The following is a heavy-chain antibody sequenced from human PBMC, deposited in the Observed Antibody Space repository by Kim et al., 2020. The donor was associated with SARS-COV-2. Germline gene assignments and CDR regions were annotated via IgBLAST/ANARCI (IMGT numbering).Heavy chain of an antibody. Sequence: IHNADSVTGRVTNPRDNAKNSLYLQMNRLRAEDTAVYYCARPRQVHWFDPWGQGTLVTVSS. CDR3: ARPRQVHWFDP. V-gene: IGHV3-11*01. J-gene: IGHJ5*02. CDR2: I.